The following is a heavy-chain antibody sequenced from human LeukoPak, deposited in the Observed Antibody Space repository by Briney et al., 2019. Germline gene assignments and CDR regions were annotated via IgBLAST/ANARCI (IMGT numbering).Heavy chain of an antibody. CDR2: IYYSGSN. CDR3: ERSLPYNCGGDCWGAFDI. J-gene: IGHJ3*02. V-gene: IGHV4-59*01. D-gene: IGHD2-21*02. CDR1: GGSISSYY. Sequence: SETLSLTCTVPGGSISSYYWSWIRQPPGKGLEWIGYIYYSGSNKYNPSLKSRVTISIDTSKNQFSLKLNSVTAADTAVYYCERSLPYNCGGDCWGAFDIWGQGTLVTVSS.